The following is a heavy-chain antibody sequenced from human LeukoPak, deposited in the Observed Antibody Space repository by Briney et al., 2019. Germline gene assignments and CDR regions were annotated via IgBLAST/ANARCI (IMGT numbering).Heavy chain of an antibody. CDR1: GGSISSSTYY. CDR3: ASQLFPLAVSGFDY. Sequence: PSETLSLTCTVSGGSISSSTYYWGWIRQPPGKGLEWIGTIYYSGSTYYNPSLKSRVTISVDTSKNQFSLKLSSVTAADTAVYYSASQLFPLAVSGFDYWGQGTLVTVSS. D-gene: IGHD6-19*01. V-gene: IGHV4-39*01. CDR2: IYYSGST. J-gene: IGHJ4*02.